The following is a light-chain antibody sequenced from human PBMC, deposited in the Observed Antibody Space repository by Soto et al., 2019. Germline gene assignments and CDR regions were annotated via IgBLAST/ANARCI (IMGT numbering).Light chain of an antibody. CDR3: QQAYSFPIT. J-gene: IGKJ5*01. V-gene: IGKV3-20*01. CDR2: AAS. Sequence: EIVLTQSPGTLSLSPGERATLSCRASQSVSSSFLAWYQQRPGQAPRLIIYAASSRATGIPDRFSGSGAGTDFTLTINSLQPEDFATYYCQQAYSFPITFGQGTRLEIK. CDR1: QSVSSSF.